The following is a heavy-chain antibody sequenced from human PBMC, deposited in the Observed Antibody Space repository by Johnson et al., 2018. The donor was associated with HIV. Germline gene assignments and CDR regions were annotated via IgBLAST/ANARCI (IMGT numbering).Heavy chain of an antibody. V-gene: IGHV3-30*02. CDR3: ARESKWESRTPHAFDI. CDR1: GFTFNSYG. D-gene: IGHD1-26*01. Sequence: QVQLVESGGGVVQPGGSLRLSCAASGFTFNSYGMDWVRQAPGKGLEWVAFIRYDGSSKYYADSVKGRFTVSRDKSKNTLYLQMKSLRPEDTAVYYCARESKWESRTPHAFDIWGRGTMVTVSS. CDR2: IRYDGSSK. J-gene: IGHJ3*02.